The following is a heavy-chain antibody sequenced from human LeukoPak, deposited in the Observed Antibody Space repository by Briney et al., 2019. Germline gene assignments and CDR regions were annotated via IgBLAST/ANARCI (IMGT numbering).Heavy chain of an antibody. CDR3: AKGRTGTTLAFDI. CDR2: ISYDGSNK. V-gene: IGHV3-30-3*01. CDR1: GFTFSSYA. J-gene: IGHJ3*02. D-gene: IGHD1-1*01. Sequence: PGGSLRLSCAASGFTFSSYAMHWVRQAPGKGLEWVAVISYDGSNKYYADSVKGRFTISRDNSKNTLYLQMNSLRAEDTAVYYCAKGRTGTTLAFDIWGQGTMVTVSS.